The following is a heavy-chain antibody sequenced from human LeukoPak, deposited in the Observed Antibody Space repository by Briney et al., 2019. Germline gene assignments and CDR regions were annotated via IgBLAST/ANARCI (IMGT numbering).Heavy chain of an antibody. CDR3: ARAYCSSTSCVYYFDY. Sequence: ASVKVSCKASGGTFSSYAISWVRQAPGQGLEWMGWINAGNGNTKYSQKFQGRVTITRDTSASTAYMELSSLRSEDTAVYYCARAYCSSTSCVYYFDYWGQGTLVTVSS. CDR2: INAGNGNT. V-gene: IGHV1-3*01. J-gene: IGHJ4*02. CDR1: GGTFSSYA. D-gene: IGHD2-2*01.